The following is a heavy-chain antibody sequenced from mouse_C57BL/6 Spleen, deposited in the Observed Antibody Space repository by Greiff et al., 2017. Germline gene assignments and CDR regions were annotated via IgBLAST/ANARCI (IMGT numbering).Heavy chain of an antibody. CDR1: GFTFSDYG. J-gene: IGHJ4*01. Sequence: EVHLVESGGGLVKPGGSLKLSCAASGFTFSDYGMHWVRQAPETGLEWVAYISSGSSTIYYADTVKGRFTISRDNAQNTLFLQMTSLRSEDTAMYYCARRTTEAMDYWGQGTSVTVSS. V-gene: IGHV5-17*01. D-gene: IGHD1-1*01. CDR2: ISSGSSTI. CDR3: ARRTTEAMDY.